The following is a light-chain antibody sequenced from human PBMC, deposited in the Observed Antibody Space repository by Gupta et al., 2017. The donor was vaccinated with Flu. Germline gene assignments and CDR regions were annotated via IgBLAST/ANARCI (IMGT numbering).Light chain of an antibody. CDR3: HLYNTWPPST. Sequence: ATLSVSPGERATLSCRAIGSISTNIAWYQQKPGQAPRLLIYGASTRATGIPARFSGSGSGTDLTLTISSRQSDDFAVYYCHLYNTWPPSTFGHGTRVDVK. CDR2: GAS. V-gene: IGKV3-15*01. CDR1: GSISTN. J-gene: IGKJ3*01.